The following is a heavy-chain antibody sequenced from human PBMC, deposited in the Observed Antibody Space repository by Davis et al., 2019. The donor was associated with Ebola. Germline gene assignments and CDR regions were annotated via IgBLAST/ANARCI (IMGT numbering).Heavy chain of an antibody. CDR1: GFIFHTYD. Sequence: PGGSLRLSCAASGFIFHTYDMLWVRQAPGRGLEWVAIIWYDGSKDYYADSVKGRFIITRDKSRNTVYLQMNSLRAEDTAVYYCARVQLGIAVYFDYWGQGNLVTVSS. D-gene: IGHD7-27*01. CDR3: ARVQLGIAVYFDY. V-gene: IGHV3-33*01. J-gene: IGHJ4*02. CDR2: IWYDGSKD.